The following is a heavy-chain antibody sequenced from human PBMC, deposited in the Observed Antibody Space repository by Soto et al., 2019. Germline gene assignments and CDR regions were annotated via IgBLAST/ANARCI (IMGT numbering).Heavy chain of an antibody. D-gene: IGHD1-26*01. Sequence: PVEGSCKASGGTFSSYAISWVRQAPGQGLEWMGGIIPIFGTANYAQKFQGRVTITADESTSTAYMELSSLRSEDTAVYYCARYSGNYLTPVDYWGQGTLVTVSS. J-gene: IGHJ4*02. CDR3: ARYSGNYLTPVDY. V-gene: IGHV1-69*13. CDR2: IIPIFGTA. CDR1: GGTFSSYA.